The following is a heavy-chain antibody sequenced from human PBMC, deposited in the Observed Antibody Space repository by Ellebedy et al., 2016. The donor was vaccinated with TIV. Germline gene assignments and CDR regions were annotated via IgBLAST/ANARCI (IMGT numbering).Heavy chain of an antibody. CDR2: INPKNGGT. V-gene: IGHV1-2*02. D-gene: IGHD2-21*02. J-gene: IGHJ4*02. Sequence: AASVKVSCKASGYTFTNYGINWVRQAPGQGLEWMGWINPKNGGTNYAQKFQGRVTMTRDTSISTAYMELSWLRSDDTAVYYCARDGACGGDCYGDNYWGQGSLVTVSS. CDR1: GYTFTNYG. CDR3: ARDGACGGDCYGDNY.